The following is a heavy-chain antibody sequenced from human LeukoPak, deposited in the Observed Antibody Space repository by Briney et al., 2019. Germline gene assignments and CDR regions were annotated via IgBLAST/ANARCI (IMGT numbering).Heavy chain of an antibody. J-gene: IGHJ6*03. CDR2: ISSGSSSI. CDR3: ARGYSSSGLLYYYYMDV. D-gene: IGHD6-6*01. V-gene: IGHV3-48*04. CDR1: GFTFSSYS. Sequence: GGSLRLSCAASGFTFSSYSMNWVRQAPGKGLEWVSYISSGSSSIYYADSVKGRFTISRDNAKNSLYLQMNSLRAEDTAVYYCARGYSSSGLLYYYYMDVWGKGTTVTVS.